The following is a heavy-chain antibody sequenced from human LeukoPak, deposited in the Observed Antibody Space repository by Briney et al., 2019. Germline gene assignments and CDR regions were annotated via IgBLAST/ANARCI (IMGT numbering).Heavy chain of an antibody. Sequence: GGSLRLSCAASGFTFSSYGMSWVRQAPGKGLEWVSAISGSGGGTYYADSVKGRFTISRDNSKNTLYLQMNSLRAEDTAVYYCARVVPPTDYGSGSYFWDPYYFDYWGQGTLVTVSS. CDR3: ARVVPPTDYGSGSYFWDPYYFDY. D-gene: IGHD3-10*01. CDR2: ISGSGGGT. V-gene: IGHV3-23*01. J-gene: IGHJ4*02. CDR1: GFTFSSYG.